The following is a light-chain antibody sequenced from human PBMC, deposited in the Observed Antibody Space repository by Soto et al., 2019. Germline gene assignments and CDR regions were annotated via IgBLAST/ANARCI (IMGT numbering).Light chain of an antibody. Sequence: QSALTQPPSVSGSPGQSVTISCTGTSSDVGSYNRVSWYQQPPGTAPKLMIYEVSNRPSGVPDRFSGSKSGTTASLTISGLQAEDEADYYCSSYTSSSTWVFGGGTKVTVL. V-gene: IGLV2-18*02. CDR2: EVS. J-gene: IGLJ3*02. CDR1: SSDVGSYNR. CDR3: SSYTSSSTWV.